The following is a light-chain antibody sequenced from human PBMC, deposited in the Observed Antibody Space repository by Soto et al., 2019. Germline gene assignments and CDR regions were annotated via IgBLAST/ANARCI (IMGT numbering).Light chain of an antibody. Sequence: EIVLTQFPGTLSLSPGESATLSCRASQSVGSNYLAWYQQRPGQPPNLLIYGASSRAAGIPDRLSGSGSGTDFTLTISRLEPEDFAVYYCQQYATSPITFGQGTRLEIK. CDR1: QSVGSNY. CDR2: GAS. J-gene: IGKJ5*01. V-gene: IGKV3-20*01. CDR3: QQYATSPIT.